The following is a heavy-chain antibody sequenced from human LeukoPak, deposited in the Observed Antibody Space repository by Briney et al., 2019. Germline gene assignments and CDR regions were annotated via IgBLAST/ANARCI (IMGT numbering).Heavy chain of an antibody. D-gene: IGHD3-10*01. J-gene: IGHJ5*02. CDR1: GVSLTNYY. CDR3: ARRRVQNWFDP. CDR2: FYYSGGT. Sequence: SETLSLTCTVSGVSLTNYYWSWIRQPPGKGLEWIGYFYYSGGTNYNPSLKSRVTISGDTSKNQFSLKVSSVTAADTAVYYCARRRVQNWFDPWGQGTLVTVSS. V-gene: IGHV4-59*01.